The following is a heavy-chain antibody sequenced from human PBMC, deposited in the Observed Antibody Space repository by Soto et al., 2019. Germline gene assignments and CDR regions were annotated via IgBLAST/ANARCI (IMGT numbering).Heavy chain of an antibody. CDR2: IYYSGST. CDR1: GGSISSYY. J-gene: IGHJ5*02. D-gene: IGHD3-10*01. Sequence: QVQLQESGPGLVKPSETLSLTCTVSGGSISSYYWSWIRQPPGKGLEWIGYIYYSGSTNYNPSLKSRVTISVHRSQNLXSPTLSSVTAADTAVYYCARRRSDYYGSGYNWFDPWGQGTLVTVSS. V-gene: IGHV4-59*08. CDR3: ARRRSDYYGSGYNWFDP.